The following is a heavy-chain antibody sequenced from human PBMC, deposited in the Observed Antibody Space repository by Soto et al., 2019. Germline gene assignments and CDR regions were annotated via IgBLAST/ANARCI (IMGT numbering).Heavy chain of an antibody. J-gene: IGHJ3*02. CDR2: IAYDGSNK. V-gene: IGHV3-30-3*01. CDR3: AREAYYDYVWGSYRPDAFDI. CDR1: GFTFSSYA. D-gene: IGHD3-16*02. Sequence: QVQLVESGGGVVQPGRSLILSCAASGFTFSSYAMHWVRQAPGKGLEWVAVIAYDGSNKYYADSVKGRFTISRDNYKNTLYLQRNSLSAEDTAVYYCAREAYYDYVWGSYRPDAFDIWGQGTMVTVSS.